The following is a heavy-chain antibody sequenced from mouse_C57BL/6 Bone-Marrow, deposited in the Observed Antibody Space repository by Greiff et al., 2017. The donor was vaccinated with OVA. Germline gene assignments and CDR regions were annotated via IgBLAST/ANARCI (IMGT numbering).Heavy chain of an antibody. CDR1: GYSITSGYY. V-gene: IGHV3-6*01. CDR2: ISYDGSN. D-gene: IGHD1-1*01. CDR3: ARDSRRGSSYDWYFDV. J-gene: IGHJ1*03. Sequence: EVKLQESGPGLVKPSQSLSLTCSVTGYSITSGYYWNWIRQFPGNKLEWMGYISYDGSNNYNPSLKNRISITRDTAKNQFFLKLNSVTTEDTATYYCARDSRRGSSYDWYFDVWGTGTTVTVSS.